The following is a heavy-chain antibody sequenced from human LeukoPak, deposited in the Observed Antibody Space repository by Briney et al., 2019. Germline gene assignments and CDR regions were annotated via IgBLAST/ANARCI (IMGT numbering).Heavy chain of an antibody. D-gene: IGHD3-22*01. CDR3: ARDLQYYDSSGYLSNYYYYYYYGMDV. V-gene: IGHV3-33*08. Sequence: GGSLRLSCAASGFTISSYGMHWVRQAPGKGLEWVAVIWYDGSNKYYADSVKGRFTISRDNSKNTLYLQMNSLRAEDTAVYYCARDLQYYDSSGYLSNYYYYYYYGMDVWGQGTTVTVSS. J-gene: IGHJ6*02. CDR1: GFTISSYG. CDR2: IWYDGSNK.